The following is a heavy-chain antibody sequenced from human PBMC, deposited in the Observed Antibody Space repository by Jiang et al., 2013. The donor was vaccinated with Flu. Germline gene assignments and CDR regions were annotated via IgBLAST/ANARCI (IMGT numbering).Heavy chain of an antibody. Sequence: PGLVKPSETLSLTCTVSGGSISSSSYYWGWIRQPPGKGLEWIGSIYYSGSTYYNPSLKSRVTISVDTSKNQFSLKLSSVTAADTAVYYCARRERTVTTDDAFDIWGQGTMVTVSS. D-gene: IGHD4-11*01. J-gene: IGHJ3*02. V-gene: IGHV4-39*01. CDR2: IYYSGST. CDR3: ARRERTVTTDDAFDI. CDR1: GGSISSSSYY.